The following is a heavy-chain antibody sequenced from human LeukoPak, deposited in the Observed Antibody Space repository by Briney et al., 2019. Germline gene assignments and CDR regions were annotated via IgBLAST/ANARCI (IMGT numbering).Heavy chain of an antibody. CDR1: GFTFSTYW. Sequence: GGSLRLSCAASGFTFSTYWMSWVRQAPGKGPECVANIKQDGSETYYVDSVKGRFTISRDNAKNSLFLQMNSLRAEDTAVYYCARGTLQYTSSWYNYWGQGTLVTVSS. J-gene: IGHJ4*02. V-gene: IGHV3-7*04. CDR3: ARGTLQYTSSWYNY. CDR2: IKQDGSET. D-gene: IGHD6-13*01.